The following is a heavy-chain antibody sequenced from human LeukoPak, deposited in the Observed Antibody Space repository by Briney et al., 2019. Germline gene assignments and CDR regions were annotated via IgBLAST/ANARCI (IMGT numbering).Heavy chain of an antibody. Sequence: ASVKVSCKASGYTFTSHDINWVRQATGQGLEWMGWMNPNSGNTGYAQKFQGRVTITRNTSISTAYMELSSLRSEDTAVYYCARGRRGSTSWFDPWGQGTLVTVSS. J-gene: IGHJ5*02. CDR2: MNPNSGNT. V-gene: IGHV1-8*03. D-gene: IGHD2-2*01. CDR3: ARGRRGSTSWFDP. CDR1: GYTFTSHD.